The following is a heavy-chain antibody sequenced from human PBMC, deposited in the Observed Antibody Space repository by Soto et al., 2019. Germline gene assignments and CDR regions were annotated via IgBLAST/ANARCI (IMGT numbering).Heavy chain of an antibody. D-gene: IGHD1-20*01. J-gene: IGHJ4*02. CDR3: ARIRAKYNWNDGFDY. V-gene: IGHV1-69*02. CDR2: IIPILGIA. Sequence: QVQLVQSGAEVKKPGSSVNVSCKASGGTFSSYTISWVRQAPGQGLEWMGRIIPILGIANYAQKFQGRVTITADKSTSTAYMELSSLRSEDTAVYYCARIRAKYNWNDGFDYWGQGTLVTVSS. CDR1: GGTFSSYT.